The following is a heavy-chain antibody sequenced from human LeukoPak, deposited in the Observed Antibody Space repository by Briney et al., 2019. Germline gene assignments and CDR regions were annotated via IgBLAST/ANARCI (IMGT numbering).Heavy chain of an antibody. V-gene: IGHV3-74*01. Sequence: GGSLRLPCAGSGFTFSSYWMYWVRQGAGKGLEWLSGIYIDGTTTTYADSVRGRFTISRDNAKNTLYLEVNTLGVEDTAVYYCARGGDGGNSLDYWGQGALLTVSS. CDR3: ARGGDGGNSLDY. CDR2: IYIDGTTT. D-gene: IGHD4-23*01. J-gene: IGHJ4*02. CDR1: GFTFSSYW.